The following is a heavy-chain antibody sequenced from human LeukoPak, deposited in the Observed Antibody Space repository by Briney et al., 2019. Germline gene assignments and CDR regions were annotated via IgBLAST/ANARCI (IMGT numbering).Heavy chain of an antibody. CDR2: ISSSSSYI. D-gene: IGHD3-22*01. J-gene: IGHJ4*02. CDR1: GFTFSSYS. Sequence: PGGSLRLSCAASGFTFSSYSMNWVRQAPGKGLEWVSSISSSSSYIYYADSVKGRFTISRGNAKNSLYLQMNSLRAEDTAVYYCARDADYYDTRLDYWGQGTLVTVSS. CDR3: ARDADYYDTRLDY. V-gene: IGHV3-21*01.